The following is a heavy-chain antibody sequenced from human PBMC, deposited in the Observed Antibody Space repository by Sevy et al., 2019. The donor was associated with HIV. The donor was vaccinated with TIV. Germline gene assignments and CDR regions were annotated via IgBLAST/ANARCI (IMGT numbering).Heavy chain of an antibody. J-gene: IGHJ4*02. CDR3: AREAGYSTGWSPGNY. D-gene: IGHD6-19*01. V-gene: IGHV3-30*14. CDR2: ISYDGVIK. CDR1: GFMFSSHA. Sequence: GGSLRLSCAASGFMFSSHAMHWVRQAPGKGLEWVALISYDGVIKYYAESVKGRFTISRDNSKNTLYLQMNSLRADDTAVYYCAREAGYSTGWSPGNYWGQGTLVTVSS.